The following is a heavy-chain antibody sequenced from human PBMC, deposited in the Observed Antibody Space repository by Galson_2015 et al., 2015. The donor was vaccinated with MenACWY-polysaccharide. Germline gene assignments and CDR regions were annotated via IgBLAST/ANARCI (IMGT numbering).Heavy chain of an antibody. CDR2: IYHSGSS. CDR3: ARVEKYSGSYYILH. D-gene: IGHD1-26*01. V-gene: IGHV4-39*07. Sequence: LSLTCTVSGGSVNSVTYYWAWLRQPPGEGLEWIGSIYHSGSSYYNPSLKSRVTISVDASKNQFSLKLSSVTAADTAVYYCARVEKYSGSYYILHWGQGTLVTVSS. J-gene: IGHJ4*02. CDR1: GGSVNSVTYY.